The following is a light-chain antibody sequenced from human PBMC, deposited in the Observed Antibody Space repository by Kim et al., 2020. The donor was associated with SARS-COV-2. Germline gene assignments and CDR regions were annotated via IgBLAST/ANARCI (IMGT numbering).Light chain of an antibody. V-gene: IGKV1-8*01. J-gene: IGKJ2*01. CDR3: QQYYSYPRT. CDR2: AAA. CDR1: QGISSY. Sequence: SAATGDRVTITCRASQGISSYLAWYQQKPGKAPKRLIYAAATLQSGVPSRFSGSGSGTDFTLTISCLQSEDFATYYCQQYYSYPRTFGQGTKLEI.